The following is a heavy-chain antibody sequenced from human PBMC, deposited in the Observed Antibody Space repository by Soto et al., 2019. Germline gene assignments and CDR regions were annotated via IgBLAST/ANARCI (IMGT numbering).Heavy chain of an antibody. V-gene: IGHV4-34*01. Sequence: SSETLSLTCAVYGGSFSGYYWSWIRQPPGKGLEWIGEINHSGSTNYNPSLKSRVTLSIDTSKDQFSLRLSSVTAADTAVYYCARDSGGLRLGESSLYGEKDSFDVWDQGTLVTVSS. CDR2: INHSGST. J-gene: IGHJ3*01. D-gene: IGHD3-16*02. CDR3: ARDSGGLRLGESSLYGEKDSFDV. CDR1: GGSFSGYY.